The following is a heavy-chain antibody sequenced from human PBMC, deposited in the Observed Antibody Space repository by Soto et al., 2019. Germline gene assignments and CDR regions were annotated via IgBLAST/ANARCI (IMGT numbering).Heavy chain of an antibody. J-gene: IGHJ4*02. CDR1: GVSISGGNW. CDR2: IDHSGST. Sequence: QVQLQESGPGLVKPSGTLSLTCAVSGVSISGGNWWSWVRQSPGKGLEWIGEIDHSGSTNYNPSLKRRVTISVDKSKNQFSLKLSSVTAADTAVYYCATYCDILTGYTFDCWGQGTLVTVSS. V-gene: IGHV4-4*02. D-gene: IGHD3-9*01. CDR3: ATYCDILTGYTFDC.